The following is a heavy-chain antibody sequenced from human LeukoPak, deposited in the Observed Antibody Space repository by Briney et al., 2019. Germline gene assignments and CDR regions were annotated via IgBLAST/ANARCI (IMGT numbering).Heavy chain of an antibody. CDR1: GFTFSSYG. V-gene: IGHV3-30*02. CDR2: IRYDGSNK. CDR3: AKVAGEWELLEHDWFDP. D-gene: IGHD1-26*01. Sequence: GGSLRLSCAASGFTFSSYGMHWVRQAPGKGLEWVAFIRYDGSNKYYADSVKGRFTISRDNSKNTLYLQMNSLRAEDTAVYYCAKVAGEWELLEHDWFDPWGQGTLVTVS. J-gene: IGHJ5*02.